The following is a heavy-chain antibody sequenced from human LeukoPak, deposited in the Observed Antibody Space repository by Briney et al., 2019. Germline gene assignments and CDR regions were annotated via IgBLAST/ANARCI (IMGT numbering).Heavy chain of an antibody. CDR1: GFTFGTYA. CDR2: IIGSGNSI. CDR3: AKHGDNVWGSFRFGLDY. Sequence: GGSLRLSCAASGFTFGTYAMSWVRQAPGKGLEWVSLIIGSGNSIHYADSVKGRFTISRDNFKNTVFLQLNSLRPEDTAVYYCAKHGDNVWGSFRFGLDYWGQGTLVTVSS. J-gene: IGHJ4*02. D-gene: IGHD3-16*02. V-gene: IGHV3-23*01.